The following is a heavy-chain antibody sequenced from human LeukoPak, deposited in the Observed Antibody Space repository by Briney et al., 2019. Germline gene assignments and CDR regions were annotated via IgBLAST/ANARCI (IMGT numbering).Heavy chain of an antibody. D-gene: IGHD4-17*01. V-gene: IGHV3-33*01. CDR3: ARDGDYGDPLDY. Sequence: PGGSLRLSCAASGFTFSSYGMHWVRQAPGKGLEWVAVIWYDGSNKYYADSVKGRFTISRDNSKNTLYLQMNSLRAEDTAVYYCARDGDYGDPLDYWGQGTLVTVSS. J-gene: IGHJ4*02. CDR2: IWYDGSNK. CDR1: GFTFSSYG.